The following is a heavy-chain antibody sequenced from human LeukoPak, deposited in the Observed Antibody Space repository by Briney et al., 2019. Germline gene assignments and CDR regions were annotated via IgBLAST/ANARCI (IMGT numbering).Heavy chain of an antibody. J-gene: IGHJ5*02. Sequence: PSETLSLTCAVYGGSFSGYYWSWIRQPPGKGLEWIGSIYYSGSTYYNPSLKSRVTISVDTSKNQFSLKLSSVTAADTAVYYCARRPTYYYGSGSYTWGQGTLVTVSS. V-gene: IGHV4-34*01. CDR2: IYYSGST. CDR1: GGSFSGYY. D-gene: IGHD3-10*01. CDR3: ARRPTYYYGSGSYT.